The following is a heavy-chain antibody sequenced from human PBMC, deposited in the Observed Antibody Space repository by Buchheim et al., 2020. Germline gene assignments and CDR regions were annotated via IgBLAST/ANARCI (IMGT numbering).Heavy chain of an antibody. Sequence: EVQLVESGGGLVQPGGSLRLSCAASGFTFKNHWINWVRQAPGKGLEWVANIKQDGSEKYYVDSVKGRLTISRDNAKNSLYLQMNSMRAGDTAVYYCARSTGFRMGVWGKGTT. D-gene: IGHD1-14*01. V-gene: IGHV3-7*01. CDR3: ARSTGFRMGV. CDR1: GFTFKNHW. J-gene: IGHJ6*03. CDR2: IKQDGSEK.